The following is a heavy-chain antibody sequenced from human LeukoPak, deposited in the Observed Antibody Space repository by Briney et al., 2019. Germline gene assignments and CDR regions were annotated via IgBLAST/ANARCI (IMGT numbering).Heavy chain of an antibody. CDR1: GFPFSSYS. D-gene: IGHD2-15*01. Sequence: PGGSLRLSCAASGFPFSSYSMNWVRQAPGEGLEWVSYISSSRTTSYADSVKGRFTISRDNAKNSLYLQMNSLRAEDTAVYYCARVLRYCSGGNCYSGGLGYMDVWGKGTTVTISS. V-gene: IGHV3-48*01. CDR3: ARVLRYCSGGNCYSGGLGYMDV. J-gene: IGHJ6*03. CDR2: ISSSRTT.